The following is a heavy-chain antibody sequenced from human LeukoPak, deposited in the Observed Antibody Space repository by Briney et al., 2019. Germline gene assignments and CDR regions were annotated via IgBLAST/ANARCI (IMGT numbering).Heavy chain of an antibody. Sequence: SETLSLTCAVYGGSFSGYYWSWIRQPPGKGLEWIGEINHSGSTNYSPSLTSRVFISVDTSNNQFSLTLSSVTAADTAVYFCTRHQTNNYGPGTPFDFWGQGTLVSVSS. D-gene: IGHD3-10*01. CDR3: TRHQTNNYGPGTPFDF. V-gene: IGHV4-34*01. CDR1: GGSFSGYY. J-gene: IGHJ4*02. CDR2: INHSGST.